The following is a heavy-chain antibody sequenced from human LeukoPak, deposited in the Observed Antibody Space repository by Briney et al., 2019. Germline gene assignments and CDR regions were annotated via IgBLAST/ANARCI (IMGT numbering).Heavy chain of an antibody. CDR3: ARGSGSYYYYYYMDV. D-gene: IGHD6-19*01. CDR2: INSDGSST. J-gene: IGHJ6*03. CDR1: GFTFSSYW. Sequence: GGSLRLSCAASGFTFSSYWMHWVRQAPGKGLVWVSRINSDGSSTSYADSVKGRFTISRDNAENTLYLQMNSLRAEDTAVYYCARGSGSYYYYYYMDVWGKGTTVTVSS. V-gene: IGHV3-74*01.